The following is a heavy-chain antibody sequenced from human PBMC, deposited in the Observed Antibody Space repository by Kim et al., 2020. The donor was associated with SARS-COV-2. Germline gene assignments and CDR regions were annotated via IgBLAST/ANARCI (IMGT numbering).Heavy chain of an antibody. J-gene: IGHJ1*01. CDR3: ARVLRAVAGLEYFQH. D-gene: IGHD6-19*01. Sequence: PSFQGQVTISADKSISTAYLQWSSLKASDTAMYYCARVLRAVAGLEYFQHWGQGTLVTVSS. V-gene: IGHV5-51*01.